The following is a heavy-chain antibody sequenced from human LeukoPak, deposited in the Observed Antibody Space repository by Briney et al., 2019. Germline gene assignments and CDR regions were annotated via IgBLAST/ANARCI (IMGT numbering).Heavy chain of an antibody. CDR1: GFTFSSYA. CDR2: ISRNGDTT. Sequence: GGSLRLSCAASGFTFSSYAMNWVRQVPGKGLEWVSAISRNGDTTYYADSVKGRFTISRDNSQNTLYLQMNSLRAEETAGNYCSKEYNWGRHWGQGTLVTVSS. J-gene: IGHJ4*02. D-gene: IGHD7-27*01. CDR3: SKEYNWGRH. V-gene: IGHV3-23*01.